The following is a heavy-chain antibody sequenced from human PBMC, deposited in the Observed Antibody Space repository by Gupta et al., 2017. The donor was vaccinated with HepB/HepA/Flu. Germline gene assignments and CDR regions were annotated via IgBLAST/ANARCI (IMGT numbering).Heavy chain of an antibody. V-gene: IGHV3-23*01. CDR1: VLTFSSYA. CDR3: ANSVGVVTTHFQH. CDR2: ISGSGGST. Sequence: EVQLLVSGGGFVQPGWSLRLSCAPSVLTFSSYAMSWVRQAGGKGLEWVSAISGSGGSTYYADSVKGRFTISRDNSKNTLYLQMDSLRAEDTAVYYCANSVGVVTTHFQHWGQGTLVTVSS. J-gene: IGHJ1*01. D-gene: IGHD2-21*02.